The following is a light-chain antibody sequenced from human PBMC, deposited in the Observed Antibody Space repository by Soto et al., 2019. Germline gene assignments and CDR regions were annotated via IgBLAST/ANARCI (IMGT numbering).Light chain of an antibody. Sequence: DIQLTQSPSFLSASVGDRVTITCRASQGISSYLAWYQQKPGKAPKLLIYAASTLQSRVPSRFSGSGSGTEFTLTISSLQPEDFATYYCQQLNSYPYTFGQGTKLEIK. J-gene: IGKJ2*01. CDR1: QGISSY. CDR3: QQLNSYPYT. V-gene: IGKV1-9*01. CDR2: AAS.